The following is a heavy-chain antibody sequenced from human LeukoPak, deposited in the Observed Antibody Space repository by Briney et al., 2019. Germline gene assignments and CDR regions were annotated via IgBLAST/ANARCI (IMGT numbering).Heavy chain of an antibody. D-gene: IGHD2-2*01. J-gene: IGHJ4*02. CDR2: INPNSGDT. Sequence: ASVKVSCKASGYTFTGYYIHWVRQAPGQGLEWMGWINPNSGDTNYAQKLQDRVTMTRDTSISTAYMALGRLRSDDTAVYYCASVFSSNTCSADYWGQGTLVTVSS. CDR1: GYTFTGYY. CDR3: ASVFSSNTCSADY. V-gene: IGHV1-2*02.